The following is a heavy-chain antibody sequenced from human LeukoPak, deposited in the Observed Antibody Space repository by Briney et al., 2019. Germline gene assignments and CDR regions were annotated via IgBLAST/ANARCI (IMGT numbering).Heavy chain of an antibody. V-gene: IGHV3-66*01. CDR2: MYSGGGT. D-gene: IGHD1-26*01. CDR3: VREWLSSGADN. CDR1: GFTVRSNY. Sequence: GGSLRLSCAASGFTVRSNYMSWVRQAPGKGLEWVSVMYSGGGTYYADSVKGRFTISRDNSKNTVYLQMNSLRAEDTAVYYCVREWLSSGADNWGQGSLATVSS. J-gene: IGHJ4*02.